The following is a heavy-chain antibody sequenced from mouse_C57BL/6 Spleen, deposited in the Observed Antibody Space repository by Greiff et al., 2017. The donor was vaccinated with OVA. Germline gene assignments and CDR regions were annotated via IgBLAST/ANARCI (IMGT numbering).Heavy chain of an antibody. V-gene: IGHV2-6*03. CDR2: IWSDGST. CDR3: GRENYYGYDLDY. J-gene: IGHJ2*01. Sequence: QVQLKESGPGLVAPSQSLSITCTVSGFSLTSYGVHWVRQPPGKGLEWLVVIWSDGSTTYNSALKSRLSISKDNSKSQVFLKMNSLQTDDTAMYYCGRENYYGYDLDYWGQGTTLTVSA. CDR1: GFSLTSYG. D-gene: IGHD1-1*01.